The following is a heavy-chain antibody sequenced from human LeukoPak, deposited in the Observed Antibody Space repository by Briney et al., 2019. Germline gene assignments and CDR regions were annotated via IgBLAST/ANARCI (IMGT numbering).Heavy chain of an antibody. CDR3: ARETYYDILTGAFDY. V-gene: IGHV5-51*01. CDR1: GYSFTSYW. CDR2: IYPGDSDT. J-gene: IGHJ4*02. Sequence: GESLKISCKGSGYSFTSYWIGWVRQLPGKGLEWMGIIYPGDSDTRYSPSFQGQVTISADKSISTAYLQWSSLKASDTAMYYCARETYYDILTGAFDYWGQGTLVTVSS. D-gene: IGHD3-9*01.